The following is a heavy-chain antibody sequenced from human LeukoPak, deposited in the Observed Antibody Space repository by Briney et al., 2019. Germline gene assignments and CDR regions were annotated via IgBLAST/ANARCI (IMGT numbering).Heavy chain of an antibody. D-gene: IGHD6-19*01. CDR3: AKDVYSSGTGYFDY. Sequence: PGGSLRLPCAASGFIFKNFGMYWVRQAPGKGLDWVAFIRYDGSRTYYTDSVKGRFTISRDNAKNSLYLQMNSLRAEDTALYYCAKDVYSSGTGYFDYWGQGTLVTVSS. CDR1: GFIFKNFG. V-gene: IGHV3-30*02. CDR2: IRYDGSRT. J-gene: IGHJ4*02.